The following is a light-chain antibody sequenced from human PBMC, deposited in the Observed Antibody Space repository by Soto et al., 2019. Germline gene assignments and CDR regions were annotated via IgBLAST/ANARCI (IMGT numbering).Light chain of an antibody. CDR1: QSVSSY. J-gene: IGKJ5*01. CDR2: DAS. Sequence: EIVLTQSPATLSLSPGERATHSCRASQSVSSYLAWYQQKPGQAPRLLIYDASNRATGIPARFSGSGSGTDFTLTITSLEPEDFAVYFCHQRYNWPRVTFGQGTRLEIK. CDR3: HQRYNWPRVT. V-gene: IGKV3-11*01.